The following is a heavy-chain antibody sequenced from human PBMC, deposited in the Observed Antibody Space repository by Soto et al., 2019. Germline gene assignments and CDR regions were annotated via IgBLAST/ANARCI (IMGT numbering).Heavy chain of an antibody. J-gene: IGHJ4*02. D-gene: IGHD3-10*01. CDR1: GGSISSYY. CDR3: ARGQYYYGSGSYYNFDY. V-gene: IGHV4-59*01. CDR2: IYYSGST. Sequence: PSETLSLTCTVSGGSISSYYWSWIRQPPGKGLEWIGYIYYSGSTNYNPSLKSRVTISVDTSKNQFSLKLSSVTAADTAVYYCARGQYYYGSGSYYNFDYWGQGTLVTVSS.